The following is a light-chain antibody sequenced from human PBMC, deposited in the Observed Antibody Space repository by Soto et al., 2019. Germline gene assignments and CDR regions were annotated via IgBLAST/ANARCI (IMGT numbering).Light chain of an antibody. CDR1: ESISNN. CDR3: HQYNEWPRGT. V-gene: IGKV3D-15*01. CDR2: SAS. J-gene: IGKJ1*01. Sequence: DILMTQSPATVSLSLGDSVSLSCRANESISNNLPWYQHKPGQPPSLLIDSASTRAPGIPARVSGGGSGTQFSLTISSLQSDDFARYYCHQYNEWPRGTFGPGTRVEI.